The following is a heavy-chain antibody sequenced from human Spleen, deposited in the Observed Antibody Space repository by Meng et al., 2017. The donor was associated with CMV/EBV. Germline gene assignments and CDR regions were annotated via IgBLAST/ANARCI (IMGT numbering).Heavy chain of an antibody. J-gene: IGHJ4*02. V-gene: IGHV3-15*01. CDR3: STYKIQGY. Sequence: LSCHSAGFSFSDGWMTWVRQAPGKGLEWVGRIKSKTDGGTTDYAAPVKGRFAISRDDSKSTLYLQMNSLKTEDTAVYYCSTYKIQGYWGQGTLVTVSS. D-gene: IGHD5-24*01. CDR2: IKSKTDGGTT. CDR1: GFSFSDGW.